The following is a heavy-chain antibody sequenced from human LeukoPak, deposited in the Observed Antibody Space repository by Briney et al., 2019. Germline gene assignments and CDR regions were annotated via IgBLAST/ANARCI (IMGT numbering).Heavy chain of an antibody. CDR1: GGTFSSYA. D-gene: IGHD6-19*01. V-gene: IGHV1-69*13. J-gene: IGHJ5*02. Sequence: SVKVSCKASGGTFSSYAISWVRQAPGQGLEWMGGNIPIFGTANYAQKFQGRVTITADESTSTAYMELSSLRSEDTAVYYCATSSGIGNWFDPWGQGTLVTVSS. CDR2: NIPIFGTA. CDR3: ATSSGIGNWFDP.